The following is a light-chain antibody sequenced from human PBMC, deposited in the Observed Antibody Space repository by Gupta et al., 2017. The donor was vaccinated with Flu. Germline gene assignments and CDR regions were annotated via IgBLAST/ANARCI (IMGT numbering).Light chain of an antibody. V-gene: IGKV1-39*01. CDR2: AAS. J-gene: IGKJ4*01. CDR1: QSISSY. Sequence: PSSLSASVGDRVTITCRARQSISSYLNWYQQKPGKAPKLLIYAASSLQSGVPSRFSGSGSGTDFTLTISRLQPEDFATYYCQQRDSTPLTFGGGTKVEIK. CDR3: QQRDSTPLT.